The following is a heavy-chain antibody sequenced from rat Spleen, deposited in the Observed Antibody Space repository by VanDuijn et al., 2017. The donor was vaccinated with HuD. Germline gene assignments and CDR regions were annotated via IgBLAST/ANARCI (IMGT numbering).Heavy chain of an antibody. CDR3: AGSPHQAGMYPFDY. CDR1: GFSIASTFG. CDR2: INSAGTT. Sequence: VQLQESGPGLVKPSQSLSLTCSVTGFSIASTFGWSWIRKFPGNKLEFLGYINSAGTTNYNPPLKSQISITKDTSKNQFFLPLTSVTTYDSATDCCAGSPHQAGMYPFDYWGQGVMVTVSS. J-gene: IGHJ2*01. D-gene: IGHD1-6*01. V-gene: IGHV3-3*01.